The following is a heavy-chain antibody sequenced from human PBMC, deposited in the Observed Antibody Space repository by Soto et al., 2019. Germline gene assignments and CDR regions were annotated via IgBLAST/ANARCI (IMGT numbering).Heavy chain of an antibody. V-gene: IGHV3-30-3*01. CDR3: ARGVFYYYGSSGYSPDY. D-gene: IGHD3-22*01. Sequence: QVQLVESGGGVVQPGRSLRLSCEGSGFTSSSYVMHWVRQAPGKGLEWVALISFDESKKNYADSVKGRFTISRDNSKNMMYLQMNSLRPEDTAVYYCARGVFYYYGSSGYSPDYWGQGTLVTVSS. J-gene: IGHJ4*02. CDR2: ISFDESKK. CDR1: GFTSSSYV.